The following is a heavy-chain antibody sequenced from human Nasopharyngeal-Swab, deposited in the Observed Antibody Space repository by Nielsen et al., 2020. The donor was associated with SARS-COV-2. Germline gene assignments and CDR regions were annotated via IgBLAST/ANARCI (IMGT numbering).Heavy chain of an antibody. J-gene: IGHJ3*02. CDR1: GSSISSYY. CDR3: ARGGGSGYYDFWSGYSQTSDAFDI. CDR2: IYYSGST. Sequence: SETLSLTCTVSGSSISSYYWSWIRQPPGKGLEWVGYIYYSGSTNYNPSLKSRVTISVDTSKNQFSLKLSSVTAADTAVYYCARGGGSGYYDFWSGYSQTSDAFDIWGQGTMVTVSS. D-gene: IGHD3-3*01. V-gene: IGHV4-59*01.